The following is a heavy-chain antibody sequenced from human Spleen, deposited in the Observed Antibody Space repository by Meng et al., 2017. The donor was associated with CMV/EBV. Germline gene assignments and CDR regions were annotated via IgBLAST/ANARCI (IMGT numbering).Heavy chain of an antibody. CDR1: GFTFSFSSYE. J-gene: IGHJ6*02. CDR2: ISSRDNSI. CDR3: AKVREYSYYYDSSGDDYGMDV. D-gene: IGHD3-22*01. V-gene: IGHV3-48*03. Sequence: GESLKISCAASGFTFSFSSYEMNWVRQAPGKGLEWVSYISSRDNSIYYADSVKGRFTISRDNAKNSLNLQMNSLRAEDTAVYYCAKVREYSYYYDSSGDDYGMDVWGQGTAVTVSS.